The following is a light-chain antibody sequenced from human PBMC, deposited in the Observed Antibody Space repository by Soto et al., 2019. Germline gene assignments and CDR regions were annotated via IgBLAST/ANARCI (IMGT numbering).Light chain of an antibody. J-gene: IGLJ2*01. V-gene: IGLV2-14*01. CDR2: DVS. CDR3: SSYTSSSTPL. Sequence: QSALTQPASVSGSPGQSITISCTGTSSDVGGYNYASWYQQHPGKAPKLMIYDVSNRPSGVSNRFSGSKSGNTASLTISGLQAEDEADYYCSSYTSSSTPLFGGGTKVTVL. CDR1: SSDVGGYNY.